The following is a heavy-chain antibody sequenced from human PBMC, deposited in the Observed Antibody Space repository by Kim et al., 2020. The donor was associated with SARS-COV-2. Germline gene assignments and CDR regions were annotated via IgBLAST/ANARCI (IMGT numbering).Heavy chain of an antibody. V-gene: IGHV7-4-1*02. CDR3: AREAPWFSGSGFREDVAFDI. D-gene: IGHD3-10*01. J-gene: IGHJ3*02. CDR1: GYTFTSYA. Sequence: ASVKVSCKASGYTFTSYAMNWVRQAPGQGLEWMGWINTNTGNPTYAQGFTGRFVFSLDTSVSTAYLQISSLKAEDTAVYYCAREAPWFSGSGFREDVAFDIWGHGTIVTVSS. CDR2: INTNTGNP.